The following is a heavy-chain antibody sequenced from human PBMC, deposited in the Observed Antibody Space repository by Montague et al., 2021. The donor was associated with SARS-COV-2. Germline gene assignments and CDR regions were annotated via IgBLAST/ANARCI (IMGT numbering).Heavy chain of an antibody. CDR1: GASVRSGNSY. CDR2: ISYSGST. CDR3: ARIEYESDGDYYIYSD. D-gene: IGHD3-22*01. J-gene: IGHJ1*01. V-gene: IGHV4-61*01. Sequence: SETRERKGNVSGASVRSGNSYWHWIRQPPGKGLEWIGYISYSGSTNYSPSLKSRVTISVDTSKNQLSLKVISATAADTAVYYCARIEYESDGDYYIYSDWGQGTLVTVSS.